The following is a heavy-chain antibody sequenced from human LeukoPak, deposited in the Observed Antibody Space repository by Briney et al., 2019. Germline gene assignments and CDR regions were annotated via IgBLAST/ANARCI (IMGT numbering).Heavy chain of an antibody. CDR1: GYTLTELS. V-gene: IGHV1-24*01. CDR2: FDPEDGVT. CDR3: ATHSGWYPYYFDY. D-gene: IGHD6-19*01. J-gene: IGHJ4*02. Sequence: ASVKVSCKVSGYTLTELSMHWVRQAPGKGLEWMGGFDPEDGVTIYAQKFQGRVTMTEDTSTDTAYMELSSLRSEDTAVYYCATHSGWYPYYFDYWGQGTLVTVSS.